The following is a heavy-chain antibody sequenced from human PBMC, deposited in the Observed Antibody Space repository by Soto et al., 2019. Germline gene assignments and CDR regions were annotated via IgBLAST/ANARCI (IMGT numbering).Heavy chain of an antibody. CDR2: ISAYNGNT. J-gene: IGHJ5*02. Sequence: GASVKVSCKASGYTLTSYGISWVRQAPGQGLEWMGWISAYNGNTNYAQKLQGRVTMTTDTSTSTAYMELRSLRSDDTAVYYCARFGCSSTSCYGGVWFDPWGQGTLVTVSS. CDR3: ARFGCSSTSCYGGVWFDP. D-gene: IGHD2-2*01. CDR1: GYTLTSYG. V-gene: IGHV1-18*01.